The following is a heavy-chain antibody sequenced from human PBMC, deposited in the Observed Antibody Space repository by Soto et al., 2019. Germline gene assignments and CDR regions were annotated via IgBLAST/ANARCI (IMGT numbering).Heavy chain of an antibody. V-gene: IGHV1-2*04. CDR3: ARGVVRYDILTGYLGRPSDDAFDI. CDR2: INPNSGGT. J-gene: IGHJ3*02. CDR1: GYTFTGYY. D-gene: IGHD3-9*01. Sequence: ASVKVSCKSSGYTFTGYYMHWVRQAPGQGLEWMGWINPNSGGTNYAQKFQGWVTMTRDTSISTAYMELSRLRSDDTAVYYCARGVVRYDILTGYLGRPSDDAFDIWGQGTMVTVSS.